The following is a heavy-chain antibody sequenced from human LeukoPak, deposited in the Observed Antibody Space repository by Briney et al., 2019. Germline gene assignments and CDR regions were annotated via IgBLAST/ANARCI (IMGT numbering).Heavy chain of an antibody. V-gene: IGHV3-33*06. CDR1: GFTFRNYG. Sequence: GGSLRLSCAASGFTFRNYGMHWVRQAPGKGLEWVALIWYDGSNKYYADSVKGRFTISRDNSKNTLYLQMNSLRAEDTAVYYCAKELYCSGGSCPNWFDPWGQGTLVTVSS. CDR3: AKELYCSGGSCPNWFDP. J-gene: IGHJ5*02. CDR2: IWYDGSNK. D-gene: IGHD2-15*01.